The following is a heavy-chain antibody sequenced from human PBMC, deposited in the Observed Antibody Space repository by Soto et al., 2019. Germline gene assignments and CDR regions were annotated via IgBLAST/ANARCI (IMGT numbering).Heavy chain of an antibody. D-gene: IGHD3-3*01. V-gene: IGHV1-18*01. Sequence: QVQLVQSGAEVKKPGASVKVSCKASGYTFTSYGISWVRQAPGQGLEWMGWISAYNGNTNYAQMLQGRVTMTSDSSTSTAYMELRSLSSDDTAVYYCAGDKDTITIFGVVPFDYWGQGTLVTVSS. CDR2: ISAYNGNT. CDR3: AGDKDTITIFGVVPFDY. CDR1: GYTFTSYG. J-gene: IGHJ4*02.